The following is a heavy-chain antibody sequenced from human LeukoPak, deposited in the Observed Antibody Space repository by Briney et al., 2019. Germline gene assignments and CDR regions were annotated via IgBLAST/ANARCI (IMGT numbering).Heavy chain of an antibody. D-gene: IGHD6-13*01. J-gene: IGHJ1*01. V-gene: IGHV3-23*01. CDR3: ARGSTVAAAPAEH. CDR1: GFTFSGHA. CDR2: IGHSGGST. Sequence: PGGSLRLSCVASGFTFSGHAMSWVRQAPGKGLEWVSVIGHSGGSTYYADSVKGRFTISRDNSKNTLYLQMNSLRAEDTAVYYCARGSTVAAAPAEHWGQGTLVTVSS.